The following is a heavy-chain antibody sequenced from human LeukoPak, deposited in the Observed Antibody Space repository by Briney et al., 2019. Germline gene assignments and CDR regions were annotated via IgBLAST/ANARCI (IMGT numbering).Heavy chain of an antibody. D-gene: IGHD3-9*01. CDR3: AKDQYYDILTGYFGY. CDR1: GFTFDDYA. Sequence: GGSLRLSCAASGFTFDDYAMHWVRQAPGKGLEWVSGISWNSGSIGYADSVKGRFTISRDNAKNSLYLRMNSLRAEDTALYYCAKDQYYDILTGYFGYWGQGTLVTVSS. CDR2: ISWNSGSI. V-gene: IGHV3-9*01. J-gene: IGHJ4*02.